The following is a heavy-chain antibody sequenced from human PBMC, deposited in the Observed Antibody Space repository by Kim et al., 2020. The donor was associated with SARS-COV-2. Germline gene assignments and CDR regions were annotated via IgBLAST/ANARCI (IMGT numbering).Heavy chain of an antibody. CDR3: ARGGTAMVLYYYYGMDV. V-gene: IGHV4-59*09. J-gene: IGHJ6*02. Sequence: LKSRVTISVDTSKNQFSRKLSSVTAADTAVYYCARGGTAMVLYYYYGMDVWGQGTTVTVSS. D-gene: IGHD5-18*01.